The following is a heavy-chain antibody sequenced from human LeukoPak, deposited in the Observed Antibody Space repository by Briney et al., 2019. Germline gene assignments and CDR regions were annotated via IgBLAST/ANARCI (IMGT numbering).Heavy chain of an antibody. D-gene: IGHD3-22*01. CDR2: ISSSSSTI. V-gene: IGHV3-48*04. Sequence: GGSLRLSCAASGFTFSSYSMNWVRQAPGKGLEWVSYISSSSSTIYYADSVKGRFTISRDNAKNSLYLQMNSLRAEDTAVYYCARGRVITTPLGFYYYYYGMDVWGQGTTVTVSS. CDR3: ARGRVITTPLGFYYYYYGMDV. CDR1: GFTFSSYS. J-gene: IGHJ6*02.